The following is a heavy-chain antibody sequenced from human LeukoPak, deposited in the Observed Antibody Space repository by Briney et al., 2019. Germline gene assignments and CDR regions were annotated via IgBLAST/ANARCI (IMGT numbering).Heavy chain of an antibody. CDR2: IYYSGST. CDR1: GGSISSYY. CDR3: ARSIVATINPDY. V-gene: IGHV4-59*01. D-gene: IGHD5-12*01. J-gene: IGHJ4*02. Sequence: SETLSLTCTVSGGSISSYYWSWIRQPPGKGLEGIGYIYYSGSTNYNPSLKSRVTISVDTSKNQFSLNLSSVTAADTAVYYCARSIVATINPDYWGQGTLATVSS.